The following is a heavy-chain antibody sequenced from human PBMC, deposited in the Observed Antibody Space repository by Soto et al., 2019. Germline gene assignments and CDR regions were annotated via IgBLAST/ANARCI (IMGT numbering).Heavy chain of an antibody. Sequence: QVQLQESGPGLVKPSQTLSLTCTVSGGSISSGGYYWSWIRQHPGKGLEWIGYIYYSGSTYYNPPLQRRVTVSVDTSKNQFSLKVSSVTAADTAVYYCAGVIWGAFYFDYWGQGTLVTVSS. J-gene: IGHJ4*02. CDR3: AGVIWGAFYFDY. D-gene: IGHD3-16*01. V-gene: IGHV4-31*03. CDR2: IYYSGST. CDR1: GGSISSGGYY.